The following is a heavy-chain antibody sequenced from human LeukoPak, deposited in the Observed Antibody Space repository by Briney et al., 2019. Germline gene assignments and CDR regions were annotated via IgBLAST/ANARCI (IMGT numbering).Heavy chain of an antibody. CDR3: ARDRFRVPIDH. J-gene: IGHJ4*02. Sequence: GGSLRLSCAASGFTFSSSWMSWVRQAPGKGLEWVATINEVGSDKQYMDSVKGRLSISRDNAKNFLYLQMNSLRAEDTALYYCARDRFRVPIDHWGQGTLVTVSS. V-gene: IGHV3-7*05. D-gene: IGHD5/OR15-5a*01. CDR2: INEVGSDK. CDR1: GFTFSSSW.